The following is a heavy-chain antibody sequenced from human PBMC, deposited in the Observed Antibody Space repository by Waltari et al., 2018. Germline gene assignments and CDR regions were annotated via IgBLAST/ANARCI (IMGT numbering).Heavy chain of an antibody. D-gene: IGHD2-21*01. CDR1: GHPLSELS. J-gene: IGHJ4*02. CDR3: ATWSPVVSSFYFDS. Sequence: QVQLEQSGAEVKKPGASMKVSCKVSGHPLSELSMHWVRQAPGKGLEWMGGFNFIDYERMYARDFQGRVTLTEDTSTDTAYMELSSLRSDDTAVYYCATWSPVVSSFYFDSWGRGTLVTVSS. CDR2: FNFIDYER. V-gene: IGHV1-24*01.